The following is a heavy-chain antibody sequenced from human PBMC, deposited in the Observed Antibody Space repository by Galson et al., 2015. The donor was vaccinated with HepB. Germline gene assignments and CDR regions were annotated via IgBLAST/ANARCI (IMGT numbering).Heavy chain of an antibody. J-gene: IGHJ4*02. CDR3: ARTRGGDY. Sequence: SLRLSCAASGSTFSSYSMSWVRQAPGKGLEWVANIKKDGSEKYYVDSVKGRFTISRDNAKNSLYLQMNSLRAEDTAVYYCARTRGGDYWGQGTLVTVSS. CDR1: GSTFSSYS. CDR2: IKKDGSEK. V-gene: IGHV3-7*01. D-gene: IGHD3-10*01.